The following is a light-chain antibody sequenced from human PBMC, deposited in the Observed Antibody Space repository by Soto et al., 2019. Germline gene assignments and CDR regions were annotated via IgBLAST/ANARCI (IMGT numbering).Light chain of an antibody. V-gene: IGLV1-47*01. CDR1: SSNIGSNY. CDR2: RNN. Sequence: QPVLTQPPSASGTPGQRVTISYSGSSSNIGSNYVYWYQQLPGTAPKLLIYRNNQRPSGVPDRFSGSKSGTSASLAISGLRSEDEADYYCAAWDDSLSGPVVFGGGTKLTVL. CDR3: AAWDDSLSGPVV. J-gene: IGLJ2*01.